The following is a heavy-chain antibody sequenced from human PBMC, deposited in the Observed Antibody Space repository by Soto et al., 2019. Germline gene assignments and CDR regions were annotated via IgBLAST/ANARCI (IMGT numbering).Heavy chain of an antibody. CDR2: ISHDSSIK. J-gene: IGHJ6*02. Sequence: GGSLRLSCAASGFSFSIYGMHWVRQAPGKGLEWVALISHDSSIKYYGESVKGRFTISRDNSKNTLSLQMNSLRVEDTAVYYCAKSRIVATINFVFYGMDVWGQGTTVTVSS. CDR1: GFSFSIYG. CDR3: AKSRIVATINFVFYGMDV. V-gene: IGHV3-30*18. D-gene: IGHD5-12*01.